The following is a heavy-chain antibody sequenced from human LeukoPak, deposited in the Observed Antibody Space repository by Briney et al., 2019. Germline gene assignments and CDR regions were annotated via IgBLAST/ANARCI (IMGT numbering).Heavy chain of an antibody. CDR2: IYYSRST. V-gene: IGHV4-30-4*01. Sequence: SETLSLTCTVAGGSISSGDYYWSCIRQPPGKGLECIGYIYYSRSTYYNPSLKSRVTISVDTSKNQFSLKLSSVTAADTAVYYCARFSVAPIYYFDYWGQGTLVTVSS. CDR1: GGSISSGDYY. CDR3: ARFSVAPIYYFDY. D-gene: IGHD2-2*02. J-gene: IGHJ4*02.